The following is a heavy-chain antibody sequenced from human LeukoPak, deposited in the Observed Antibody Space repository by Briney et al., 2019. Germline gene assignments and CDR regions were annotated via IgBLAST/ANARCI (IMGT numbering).Heavy chain of an antibody. Sequence: SETLSLTCTVPGGSISRYYWSWIRQPPGKGLEWIGYGHYSGSTKYNPSLKSRVTISVDTSKNQFSLKLTSVTAADTAVYYCARGDHASDYWGQGTLVTVSS. CDR3: ARGDHASDY. V-gene: IGHV4-59*01. CDR1: GGSISRYY. J-gene: IGHJ4*02. CDR2: GHYSGST.